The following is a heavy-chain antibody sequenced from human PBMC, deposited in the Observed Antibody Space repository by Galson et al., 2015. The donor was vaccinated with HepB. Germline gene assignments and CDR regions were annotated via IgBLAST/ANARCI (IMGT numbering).Heavy chain of an antibody. Sequence: SLRLSCAASGFTFNDYWMTWVRQAPGEGLEWLANITPDGSHTFYVDSVSGRFTISRDNAKNALYLQMNSLRVEDSAVYYCAKHGVYTFDIWGQGTMVTVSS. V-gene: IGHV3-7*03. CDR1: GFTFNDYW. D-gene: IGHD2-2*02. J-gene: IGHJ3*02. CDR3: AKHGVYTFDI. CDR2: ITPDGSHT.